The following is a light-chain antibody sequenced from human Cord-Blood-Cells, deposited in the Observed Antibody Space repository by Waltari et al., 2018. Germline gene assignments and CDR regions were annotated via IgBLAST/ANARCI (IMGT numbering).Light chain of an antibody. CDR2: DAS. Sequence: DIQMTQSPSSLSASVGDRVTITCQPSQDISNYLNWYQQKPGKAPKLLIYDASNLETGVPSRFSGSGSGTDFTFTISSLQPEDIATYYCQQYDNLYTFGQGTKLEIK. CDR1: QDISNY. CDR3: QQYDNLYT. J-gene: IGKJ2*01. V-gene: IGKV1-33*01.